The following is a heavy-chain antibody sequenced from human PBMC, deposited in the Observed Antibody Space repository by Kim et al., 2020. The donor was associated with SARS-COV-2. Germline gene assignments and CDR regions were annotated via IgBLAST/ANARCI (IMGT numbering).Heavy chain of an antibody. V-gene: IGHV4-59*08. CDR2: IYYSGST. CDR3: ASYNRYQLQYMRGAAYWFDP. D-gene: IGHD2-2*01. CDR1: GGSISSYY. Sequence: SETLSLTCTVSGGSISSYYWSWIRQPPGKGLEWIGYIYYSGSTNYNPSLKSRVTISVDTSKNQFSLKLSSVTAADTAVYYCASYNRYQLQYMRGAAYWFDPWGQGTLVTVSS. J-gene: IGHJ5*02.